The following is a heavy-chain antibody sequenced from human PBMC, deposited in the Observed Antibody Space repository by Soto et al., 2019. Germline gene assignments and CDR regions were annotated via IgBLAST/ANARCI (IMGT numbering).Heavy chain of an antibody. J-gene: IGHJ4*02. CDR2: IRGSDDST. Sequence: PGGSLRLSCATSGFIFSSYAMNWVRQAPGKGLEWVSSIRGSDDSTYYADSVKGRFTISRDNSKNTLYLQMHSLRAEDTAVYYCAKGKSSAYQWGQGTLVTVSS. D-gene: IGHD5-12*01. V-gene: IGHV3-23*01. CDR3: AKGKSSAYQ. CDR1: GFIFSSYA.